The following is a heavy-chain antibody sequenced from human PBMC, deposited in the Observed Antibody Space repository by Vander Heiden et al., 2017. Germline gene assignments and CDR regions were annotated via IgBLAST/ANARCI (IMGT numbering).Heavy chain of an antibody. CDR3: ATDYYDSSGYFSIGY. CDR2: ISGSGGST. CDR1: GFTFRSYA. Sequence: EVQLLESGGGLVQPGGSLRLSCPASGFTFRSYAMSWVRQAPGKGREWVSAISGSGGSTYDADSGKGRFTISRDNSKNTLYLQMNGLRAEETAVYYCATDYYDSSGYFSIGYWGQGTLVTVSS. V-gene: IGHV3-23*01. J-gene: IGHJ4*02. D-gene: IGHD3-22*01.